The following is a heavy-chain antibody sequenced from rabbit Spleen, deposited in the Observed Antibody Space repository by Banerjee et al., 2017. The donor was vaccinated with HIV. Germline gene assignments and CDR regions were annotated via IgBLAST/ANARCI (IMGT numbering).Heavy chain of an antibody. D-gene: IGHD2-1*01. Sequence: QELKESGGRLVTPGGSLTLSCKASGFSFSSRHYMSWVRQAPGKGLEWIGCIGSNSGNTYYASWAKGRLTISTSTSLNTVTLQLNSLTAADTATYFCGRDANGDVRLSRLDLWGQGTLVTVS. CDR1: GFSFSSRHY. V-gene: IGHV1S43*01. CDR2: IGSNSGNT. CDR3: GRDANGDVRLSRLDL. J-gene: IGHJ3*01.